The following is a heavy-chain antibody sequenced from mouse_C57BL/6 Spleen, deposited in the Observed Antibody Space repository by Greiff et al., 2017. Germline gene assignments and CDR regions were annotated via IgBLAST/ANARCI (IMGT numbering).Heavy chain of an antibody. CDR3: ARGGDNYYGSSYWFAY. CDR2: IYPGSGST. CDR1: GYTFTSYW. Sequence: VKLQQPGAELVKPGASVKMSCKASGYTFTSYWITWVKQRPGQGLEWIGDIYPGSGSTNYNEKFKSKATLTVDTSSSTAYMQLSSLTSEDSAVYYCARGGDNYYGSSYWFAYWGQGTLVTVSA. D-gene: IGHD1-1*01. J-gene: IGHJ3*01. V-gene: IGHV1-55*01.